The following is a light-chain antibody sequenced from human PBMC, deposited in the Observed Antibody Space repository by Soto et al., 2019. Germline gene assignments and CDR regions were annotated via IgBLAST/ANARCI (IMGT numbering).Light chain of an antibody. CDR2: SNN. J-gene: IGLJ1*01. Sequence: QSALTQPPSASGTPGQRVTISCSGGSSNIGTNAVNWYQQLPGTAPKLLIYSNNQRPSGVPDRFSGSKSGTSASLAISGLQSEDDADYYCEAWDDSLNGLYVFRTGTKLTV. CDR3: EAWDDSLNGLYV. V-gene: IGLV1-44*01. CDR1: SSNIGTNA.